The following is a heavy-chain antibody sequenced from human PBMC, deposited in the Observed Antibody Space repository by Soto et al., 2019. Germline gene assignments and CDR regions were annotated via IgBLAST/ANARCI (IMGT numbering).Heavy chain of an antibody. J-gene: IGHJ3*02. V-gene: IGHV1-3*01. CDR1: GYTFTSYA. Sequence: GASVKVSCKASGYTFTSYAMHWVRQAPGQRLEWMGWINAGNGNTKYSQKFQGRVTITRDTSASTAYMELSSLRSEDTAVYYCARETPPGLYGSGSSARDAFDIWGQGTMVTVSS. D-gene: IGHD3-10*01. CDR3: ARETPPGLYGSGSSARDAFDI. CDR2: INAGNGNT.